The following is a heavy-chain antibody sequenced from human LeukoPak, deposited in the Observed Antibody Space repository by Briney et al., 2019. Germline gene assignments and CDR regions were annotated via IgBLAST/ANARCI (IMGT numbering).Heavy chain of an antibody. Sequence: SETLSLTCSVSGGSISSSSSYWGWIRQPPGKGLEWIGEINHSGSTNYNPSLKSRVTISVDTSKNQFSLKLSSVTAADTAVYYCAGRITIFGVVIRDAFDIWGQGTMVTVSS. CDR1: GGSISSSSSY. CDR3: AGRITIFGVVIRDAFDI. J-gene: IGHJ3*02. V-gene: IGHV4-39*07. CDR2: INHSGST. D-gene: IGHD3-3*01.